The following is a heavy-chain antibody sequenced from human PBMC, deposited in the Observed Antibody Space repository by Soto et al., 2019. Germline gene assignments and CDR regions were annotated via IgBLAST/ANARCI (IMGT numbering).Heavy chain of an antibody. V-gene: IGHV4-4*02. CDR2: IYQSGNT. D-gene: IGHD3-9*01. CDR3: ARGPMYYDILNGLALSSRYFDY. Sequence: QVQLQESGPGLVKPSGTLSLTCAVSGGSISSSHWWSWVRQSPGKGLEWIGEIYQSGNTNYNPSRKSRVTISVDKSKNQFSLKMSSVTAADTAMYYCARGPMYYDILNGLALSSRYFDYWGQGTLVTVSS. CDR1: GGSISSSHW. J-gene: IGHJ4*02.